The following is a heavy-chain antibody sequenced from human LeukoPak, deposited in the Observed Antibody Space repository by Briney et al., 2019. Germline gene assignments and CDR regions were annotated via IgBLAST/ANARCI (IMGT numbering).Heavy chain of an antibody. Sequence: GGSLRLSCAASGFTFSNAWMSWVRQAPRKGLEWVGRIKSKTDGGTTDYAAPVKGRFTISRDDSKNTLYLQMNSLKTEDTAVYYCTSGAPRYYMDVWGKGTTVTVSS. CDR3: TSGAPRYYMDV. V-gene: IGHV3-15*01. J-gene: IGHJ6*03. CDR1: GFTFSNAW. CDR2: IKSKTDGGTT. D-gene: IGHD1-26*01.